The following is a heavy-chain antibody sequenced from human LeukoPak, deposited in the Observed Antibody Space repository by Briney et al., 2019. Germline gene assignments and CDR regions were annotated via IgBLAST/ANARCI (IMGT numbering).Heavy chain of an antibody. V-gene: IGHV4-59*01. Sequence: SETLSLTCTVSGGSISSFFWSWIRQPPGKGLEWIGYIYYDGNTKYNPSLKSRVTISVDTSKNQFSLKLSSVTAADTAMYYCAREIRVRRVPRWVDVWGKGTTVTVSS. D-gene: IGHD3-10*01. J-gene: IGHJ6*04. CDR1: GGSISSFF. CDR3: AREIRVRRVPRWVDV. CDR2: IYYDGNT.